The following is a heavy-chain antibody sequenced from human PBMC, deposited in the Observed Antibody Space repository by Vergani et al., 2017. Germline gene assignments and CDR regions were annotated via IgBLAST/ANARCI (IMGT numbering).Heavy chain of an antibody. CDR2: IWYDGSNK. Sequence: QVQLVESGGGVVQPGRSLRLSCAASGFTFSSYGMHWVRQAPGKGLEWVAVIWYDGSNKYYADSVKGRFTISRDNSKNTLYLQMNSLRAEDTAVYYCAREEYYYDSSGYPSDYWGQGTLVTVSS. D-gene: IGHD3-22*01. CDR3: AREEYYYDSSGYPSDY. J-gene: IGHJ4*02. CDR1: GFTFSSYG. V-gene: IGHV3-33*01.